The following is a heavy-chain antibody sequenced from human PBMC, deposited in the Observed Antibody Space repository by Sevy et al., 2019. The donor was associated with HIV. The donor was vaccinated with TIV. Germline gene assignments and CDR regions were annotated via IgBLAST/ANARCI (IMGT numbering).Heavy chain of an antibody. D-gene: IGHD5-12*01. CDR2: ISSSGSTI. Sequence: GGSLRLSCAASGFTFSDYYMSWIRQPPGKGLEWVSYISSSGSTIYYADSVKGRFTISRDNAKNSRYLQMNSLRAEDTAVYYCARDLSRDGYNSPYYYGMDVWGQGTTVTVSS. V-gene: IGHV3-11*01. J-gene: IGHJ6*02. CDR1: GFTFSDYY. CDR3: ARDLSRDGYNSPYYYGMDV.